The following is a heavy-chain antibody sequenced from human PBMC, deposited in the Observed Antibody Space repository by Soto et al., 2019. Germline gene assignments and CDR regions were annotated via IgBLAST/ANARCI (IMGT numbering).Heavy chain of an antibody. D-gene: IGHD3-16*01. Sequence: ASLKVSCKASGYTFTGYYMHWVRQAPGQGLEWMGWINPNSGGTNYAQKFQGWVTMTRDTSISTAYMELSRLRSDDTAVYYCARGRFKAGGLFDYWGQGTLVTVSS. CDR2: INPNSGGT. CDR3: ARGRFKAGGLFDY. J-gene: IGHJ4*02. CDR1: GYTFTGYY. V-gene: IGHV1-2*04.